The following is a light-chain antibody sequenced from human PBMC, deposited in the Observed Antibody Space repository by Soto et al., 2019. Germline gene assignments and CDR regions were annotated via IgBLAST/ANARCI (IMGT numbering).Light chain of an antibody. Sequence: DIQMTQSPSSVSASVGDRLTITCRASRDISINLAWYQQKPGQAPRLLIYGTSNRASGIPDRFSGSGSGTDFTLTISSLQPEDFATYYCQQSYSTRITFGQGTRLEIK. CDR2: GTS. V-gene: IGKV1-39*01. J-gene: IGKJ5*01. CDR1: RDISIN. CDR3: QQSYSTRIT.